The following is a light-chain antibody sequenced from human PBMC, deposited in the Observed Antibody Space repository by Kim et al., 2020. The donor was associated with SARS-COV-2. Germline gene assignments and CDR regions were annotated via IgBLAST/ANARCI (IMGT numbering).Light chain of an antibody. CDR1: KLADKY. J-gene: IGLJ3*02. V-gene: IGLV3-1*01. CDR2: QDS. Sequence: SMSRRQTASITCSGDKLADKYACWYQQKPGHSPVLVIYQDSKRPSGIPERFSGSNSGNTATLTIGGTQAMDEADYYCQAWDSSTAVFGGGTQLTVL. CDR3: QAWDSSTAV.